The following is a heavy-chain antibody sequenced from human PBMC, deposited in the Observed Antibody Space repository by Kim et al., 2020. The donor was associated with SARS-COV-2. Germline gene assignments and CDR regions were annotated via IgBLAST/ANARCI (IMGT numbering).Heavy chain of an antibody. CDR2: INHSGST. V-gene: IGHV4-34*01. J-gene: IGHJ4*02. D-gene: IGHD3-16*02. CDR3: ARGHRDYVWGSYRTGPLFGY. CDR1: GGSFSGYY. Sequence: SETLSLTCAVYGGSFSGYYWSWIRQPPGKGLEWSGEINHSGSTNYNPSLKSRVTISVDTSKNQFSLKLSSVTPADTAVYYCARGHRDYVWGSYRTGPLFGYGGQGALNTVSS.